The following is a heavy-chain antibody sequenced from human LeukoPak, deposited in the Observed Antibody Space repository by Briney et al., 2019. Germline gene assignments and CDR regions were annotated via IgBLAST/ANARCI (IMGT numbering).Heavy chain of an antibody. J-gene: IGHJ1*01. CDR3: ARGPDVQWLVLSVGPEYFQH. Sequence: PSETLSLTCTVSGGSTSSYYWSWIRQPAGKGLEWIGRIYTSGSTNYNPSLKSRVTMSVDTSKNQFSLKLSSVTAADTAVYYCARGPDVQWLVLSVGPEYFQHWGQGTLVTVSS. D-gene: IGHD6-19*01. V-gene: IGHV4-4*07. CDR1: GGSTSSYY. CDR2: IYTSGST.